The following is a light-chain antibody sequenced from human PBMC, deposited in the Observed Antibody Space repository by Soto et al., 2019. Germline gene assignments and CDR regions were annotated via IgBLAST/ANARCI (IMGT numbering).Light chain of an antibody. V-gene: IGKV4-1*01. CDR1: QRVLSSSNKTNY. J-gene: IGKJ2*01. Sequence: DIVMTQSQDSLAVSLGEPPTITCKSSQRVLSSSNKTNYFDWYQQKPGQPPKLLIYWASTRESRIPDRFSGSGYETECTLPISSLQAEDESVFCCQQYYTTPPYTFGQGTQLEIK. CDR2: WAS. CDR3: QQYYTTPPYT.